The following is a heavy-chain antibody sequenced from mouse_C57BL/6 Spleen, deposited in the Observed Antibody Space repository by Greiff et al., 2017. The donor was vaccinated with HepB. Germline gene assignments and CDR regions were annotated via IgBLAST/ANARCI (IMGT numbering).Heavy chain of an antibody. CDR3: ARDRGDSTGVDY. CDR2: ISDGGSYT. V-gene: IGHV5-4*01. D-gene: IGHD3-2*02. Sequence: EVQVVESGGGLVKPGGSLKLSCAASGFTFSSYAMSWVRQTPEKRLEWVATISDGGSYTYYPDNVKGRFTISRDNAKNNLYLQMSELKSEDTAMYYCARDRGDSTGVDYWGQGTTLTVSS. J-gene: IGHJ2*01. CDR1: GFTFSSYA.